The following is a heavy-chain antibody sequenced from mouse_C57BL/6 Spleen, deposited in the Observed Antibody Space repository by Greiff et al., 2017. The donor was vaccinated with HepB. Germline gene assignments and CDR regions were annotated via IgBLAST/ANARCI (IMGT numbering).Heavy chain of an antibody. V-gene: IGHV1-63*01. CDR1: GYTFTNYW. CDR3: ARGTSPYYFDY. J-gene: IGHJ2*01. CDR2: IYPGGGYT. D-gene: IGHD2-14*01. Sequence: QVQLQQSGAELVRPGTSVKMSCKASGYTFTNYWKGWAKQRPGHGLEWIGDIYPGGGYTNYNEKFKGKATLTADKSSSTAYMQFSSLTSEDSAIYYCARGTSPYYFDYWGQGTTLTVSS.